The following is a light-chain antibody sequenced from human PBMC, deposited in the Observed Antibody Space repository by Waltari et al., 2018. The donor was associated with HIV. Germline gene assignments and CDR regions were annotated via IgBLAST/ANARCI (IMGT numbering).Light chain of an antibody. J-gene: IGLJ3*02. CDR2: EVN. Sequence: QSALTQPASVSGSPGQSITISCTGTSSDVGSYYLGSWYQQHPGKAPKLMIYEVNKRPSGVSNRFSGSKSGNTASLTISGLQAEDEADFYCCSYAGSSTLVFGGGTKLTVL. CDR3: CSYAGSSTLV. V-gene: IGLV2-23*02. CDR1: SSDVGSYYL.